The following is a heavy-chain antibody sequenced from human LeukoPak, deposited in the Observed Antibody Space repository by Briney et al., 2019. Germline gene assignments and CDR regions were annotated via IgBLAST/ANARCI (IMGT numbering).Heavy chain of an antibody. Sequence: GGSLRLPCVASGFTFSSDRMNWVRQAPGKGLEGVSTIYSGSDYIYYADSVMGRFTISRDNAKNSLYLQMNSLRAEDTAVYYCARDLPVSGAYHNFDCWGQGTLVTVSS. CDR2: IYSGSDYI. V-gene: IGHV3-21*01. CDR3: ARDLPVSGAYHNFDC. J-gene: IGHJ4*02. CDR1: GFTFSSDR. D-gene: IGHD5/OR15-5a*01.